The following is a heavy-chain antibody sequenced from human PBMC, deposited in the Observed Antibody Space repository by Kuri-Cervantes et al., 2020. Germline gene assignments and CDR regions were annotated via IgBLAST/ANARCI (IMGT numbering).Heavy chain of an antibody. CDR2: ISSSSSYI. V-gene: IGHV3-21*01. Sequence: GESLKISCAASGFTFSSYGMHWVRQAPGKGLGWVSSISSSSSYIYYADSVKGRFTISRDNAKNSLYLQMNSLRAEDTAVYYCAREYGSSGYYGMDVWGQGTTVTVSS. D-gene: IGHD3-22*01. CDR1: GFTFSSYG. J-gene: IGHJ6*02. CDR3: AREYGSSGYYGMDV.